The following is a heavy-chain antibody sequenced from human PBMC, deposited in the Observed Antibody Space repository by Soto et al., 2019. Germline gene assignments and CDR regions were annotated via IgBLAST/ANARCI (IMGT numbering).Heavy chain of an antibody. CDR1: GLTLSSNA. V-gene: IGHV3-23*01. CDR3: AKPILDLYGSGSPSVFYYGMDV. J-gene: IGHJ6*02. D-gene: IGHD3-10*01. CDR2: ISGSGGRT. Sequence: PGGSLRLSCAASGLTLSSNAMSWVRQAPGKGLEWVSAISGSGGRTYYADSVKGRFTISRDNSKNTVYLRMNGLKADDSAVYYCAKPILDLYGSGSPSVFYYGMDVWGRGTTVTVSS.